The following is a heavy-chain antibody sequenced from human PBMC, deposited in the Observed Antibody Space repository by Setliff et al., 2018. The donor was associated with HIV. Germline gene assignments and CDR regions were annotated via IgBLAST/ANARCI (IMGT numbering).Heavy chain of an antibody. Sequence: SETLSLTCTVSGDSIRGYYWSWIRQPPGKGLEWMGYVFYTGFAAYNPSLKSRLTISVDTSKSQFSLTLTSVTAADTAVYYCARGSFIGDYYYFDYWGQGTLVTVSS. CDR2: VFYTGFA. CDR1: GDSIRGYY. D-gene: IGHD3-10*01. V-gene: IGHV4-59*08. J-gene: IGHJ4*02. CDR3: ARGSFIGDYYYFDY.